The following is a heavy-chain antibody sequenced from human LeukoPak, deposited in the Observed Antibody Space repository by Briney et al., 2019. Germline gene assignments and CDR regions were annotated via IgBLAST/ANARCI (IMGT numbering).Heavy chain of an antibody. CDR3: ARNGYGFAFDI. Sequence: GGSLRLSCAASGFTFSNYWMSWVRQAPGKGLEWVANIKQDGSEKYYVDSVKGRFTISRDNAKNSLYLQMNSLRAEDTAVYYCARNGYGFAFDIWGQGTMVTVSS. V-gene: IGHV3-7*01. D-gene: IGHD5-18*01. CDR1: GFTFSNYW. CDR2: IKQDGSEK. J-gene: IGHJ3*02.